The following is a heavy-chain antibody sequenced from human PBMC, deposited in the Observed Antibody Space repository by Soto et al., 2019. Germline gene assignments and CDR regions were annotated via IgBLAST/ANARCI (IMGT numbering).Heavy chain of an antibody. CDR1: GFTFSGSA. D-gene: IGHD6-13*01. CDR3: TSLIAGDYYFDY. V-gene: IGHV3-73*01. J-gene: IGHJ4*02. CDR2: IRSKANSYAT. Sequence: GGSLRLSCAASGFTFSGSAMHWVRQASGKGLEWVGRIRSKANSYATAYAASVKGRFTISRDDSKNTAYLQMSSLKTEDTAVYYCTSLIAGDYYFDYWGQGTLVTVSS.